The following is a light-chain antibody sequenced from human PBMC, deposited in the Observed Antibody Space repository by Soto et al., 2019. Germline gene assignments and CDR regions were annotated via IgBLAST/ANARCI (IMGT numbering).Light chain of an antibody. CDR3: QHYGRSPYT. Sequence: ENVLTQSPGTLSLSPGERATLSCRASQSVSSNYLAWYQQRPDQAPRLLIYGASSRATGIPDRFSGSGSGTDFTLTISRLEPEDFAVYYCQHYGRSPYTFGQGTKLEIK. V-gene: IGKV3-20*01. CDR1: QSVSSNY. J-gene: IGKJ2*01. CDR2: GAS.